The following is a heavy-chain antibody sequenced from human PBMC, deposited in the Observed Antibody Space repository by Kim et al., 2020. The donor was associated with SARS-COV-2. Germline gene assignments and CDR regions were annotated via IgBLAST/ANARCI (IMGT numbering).Heavy chain of an antibody. J-gene: IGHJ5*02. D-gene: IGHD3-3*01. Sequence: MGWIKANTGNPTYAQGFTGRFVFCLDTSVSTAYLQISSLKAEDTAVYYCARGDYDFWSGYYIPNWFDPWGQGTLVTVSS. V-gene: IGHV7-4-1*02. CDR3: ARGDYDFWSGYYIPNWFDP. CDR2: IKANTGNP.